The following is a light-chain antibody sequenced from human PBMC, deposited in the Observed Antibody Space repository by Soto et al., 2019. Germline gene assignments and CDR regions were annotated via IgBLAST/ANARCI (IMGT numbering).Light chain of an antibody. Sequence: QSVLTQPASVSGSPGQSITISCTGTSSDVGGYKFVSWYQQYPGKAPKLMIYEVSNRPSGVPNRFSGSKSGNTASLTISGLQAEDEADYYCCSYAGSSTYVFGTGTKLTVL. J-gene: IGLJ1*01. CDR1: SSDVGGYKF. V-gene: IGLV2-23*02. CDR2: EVS. CDR3: CSYAGSSTYV.